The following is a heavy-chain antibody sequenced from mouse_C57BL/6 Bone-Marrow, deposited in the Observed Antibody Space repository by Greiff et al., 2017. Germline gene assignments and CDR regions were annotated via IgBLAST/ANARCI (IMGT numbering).Heavy chain of an antibody. D-gene: IGHD1-1*01. CDR3: AREGVITTVVSNFDV. Sequence: VQLQQSGAELVKPGASVKLSCKASGYTFTSYWMHWVKQRPGQGLEWIGMIHPNSGSTNYNEKFKSKATLTVDKSSSTAYMQLSSLTSEDSAVYYCAREGVITTVVSNFDVWGTGTTVTVAS. V-gene: IGHV1-64*01. CDR2: IHPNSGST. J-gene: IGHJ1*03. CDR1: GYTFTSYW.